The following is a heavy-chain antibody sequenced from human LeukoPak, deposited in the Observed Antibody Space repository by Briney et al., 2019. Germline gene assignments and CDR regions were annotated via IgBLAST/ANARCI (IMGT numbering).Heavy chain of an antibody. Sequence: GGSLRLSCAASGFTFSTYAMSWVRQAPGKGLEWVSAISGSGGSTYYADSVEGRFTISRDNSKNTLYLQMNSLRAEDTAVYYCAKEESSGWYGYYFDYWGQGTLVTVSS. J-gene: IGHJ4*02. CDR2: ISGSGGST. V-gene: IGHV3-23*01. D-gene: IGHD6-19*01. CDR3: AKEESSGWYGYYFDY. CDR1: GFTFSTYA.